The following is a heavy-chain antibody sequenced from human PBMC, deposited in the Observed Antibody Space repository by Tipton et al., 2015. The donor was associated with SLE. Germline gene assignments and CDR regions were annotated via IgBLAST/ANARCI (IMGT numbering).Heavy chain of an antibody. V-gene: IGHV4-59*01. CDR1: GGSISTYY. CDR2: IYNTGST. Sequence: TLSLTCTVSGGSISTYYWSWIRQPPGKSLEWIGYIYNTGSTTYNPSLKSRVTISVDTSKNQFSLKFNSVSAADTAVYYCARGVNFGYWGQGTLVTVSS. CDR3: ARGVNFGY. J-gene: IGHJ4*02. D-gene: IGHD3-22*01.